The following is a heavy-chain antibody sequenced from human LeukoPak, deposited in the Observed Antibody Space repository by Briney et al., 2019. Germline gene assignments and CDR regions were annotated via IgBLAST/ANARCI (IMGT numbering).Heavy chain of an antibody. Sequence: ASVKVPCKASGYTFTGYYMHWVRQAPGQGLEWMGRINPNSGGTNYAQKFQGRVTMTRDTSISTAYMELSRLRSDDTAVYYCASDVGYSYFWGMDVWGQGTTVTVSS. V-gene: IGHV1-2*06. D-gene: IGHD5-18*01. J-gene: IGHJ6*02. CDR3: ASDVGYSYFWGMDV. CDR2: INPNSGGT. CDR1: GYTFTGYY.